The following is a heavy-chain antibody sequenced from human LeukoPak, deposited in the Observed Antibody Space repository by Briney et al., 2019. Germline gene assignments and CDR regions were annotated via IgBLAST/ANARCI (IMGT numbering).Heavy chain of an antibody. D-gene: IGHD3-10*01. J-gene: IGHJ4*02. CDR2: VWYDGSHK. CDR3: ARDLLLWFGELSGDSDY. V-gene: IGHV3-33*08. Sequence: GRSLRLSCAASGFTFSSYGMHWVRQAPGKGPEWVADVWYDGSHKYYADSVKGRFTISRDNSKNTLHLQMNSLRAEDTAVYYCARDLLLWFGELSGDSDYWGQGTLVTVSS. CDR1: GFTFSSYG.